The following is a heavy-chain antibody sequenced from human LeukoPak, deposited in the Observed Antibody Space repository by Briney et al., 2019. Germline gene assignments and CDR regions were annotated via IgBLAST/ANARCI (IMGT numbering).Heavy chain of an antibody. D-gene: IGHD6-19*01. CDR1: GYTFTSYD. J-gene: IGHJ6*03. CDR2: MNPNSGNT. V-gene: IGHV1-8*01. CDR3: ARGWSSGWCSRRLGNYYYYMDV. Sequence: ASVKVSCKASGYTFTSYDINWVRQATGQGLEWMGWMNPNSGNTGYAQKFQGRVTMTRNTSISTAYMELSSLRSEDTAVYYCARGWSSGWCSRRLGNYYYYMDVWGKGTTVTVSS.